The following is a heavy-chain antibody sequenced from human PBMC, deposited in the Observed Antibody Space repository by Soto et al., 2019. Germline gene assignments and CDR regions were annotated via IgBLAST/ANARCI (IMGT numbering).Heavy chain of an antibody. CDR2: ISAYNGNT. CDR3: ARVRFRSTCAY. J-gene: IGHJ4*02. Sequence: QVQLVQSGAEVKKPGASVKVSCKASGYTFTSYGISWVRQAPGQGLEWMGGISAYNGNTNYAQKLQGRVTMTTDTATSTASMVTSTMRSHDTAVFACARVRFRSTCAYWGQGTLVTVSS. D-gene: IGHD3-16*01. V-gene: IGHV1-18*01. CDR1: GYTFTSYG.